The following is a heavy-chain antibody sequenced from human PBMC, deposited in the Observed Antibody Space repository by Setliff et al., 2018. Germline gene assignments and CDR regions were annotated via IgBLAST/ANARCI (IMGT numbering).Heavy chain of an antibody. Sequence: GGSLRLSCAASGFTFSDYYMSWIRQAPGKGLEWVSYISSSGSTIYYADSVKGRFTISRDNSKNTLYLQMGSLRAEDMAVYYCARGRIPRIFGVALNWFDPWGQGTLVTVSS. D-gene: IGHD3-3*02. CDR2: ISSSGSTI. CDR3: ARGRIPRIFGVALNWFDP. J-gene: IGHJ5*02. CDR1: GFTFSDYY. V-gene: IGHV3-11*04.